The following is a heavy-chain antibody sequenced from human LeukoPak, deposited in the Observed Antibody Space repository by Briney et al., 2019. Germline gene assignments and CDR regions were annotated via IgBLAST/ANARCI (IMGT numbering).Heavy chain of an antibody. CDR2: ISAYNGNT. CDR3: ARVGPGYCSSTSCLDY. Sequence: ASVKVSCKASGDTFTTYGITWVRPAPGQGLEWMGWISAYNGNTNYAQKLQGRVTMTTDTSTSTAYMELRSLRSDDTAVYYCARVGPGYCSSTSCLDYWGQGTLVTVSS. D-gene: IGHD2-2*03. J-gene: IGHJ4*02. CDR1: GDTFTTYG. V-gene: IGHV1-18*01.